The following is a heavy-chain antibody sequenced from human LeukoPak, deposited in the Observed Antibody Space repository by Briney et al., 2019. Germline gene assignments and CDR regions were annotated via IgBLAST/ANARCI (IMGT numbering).Heavy chain of an antibody. CDR1: GFTFISNY. V-gene: IGHV3-23*01. Sequence: GGTLTLSCAASGFTFISNYMTWVRQAPGKGLEWVSAISGGGGSTYYADSVKGRFTISRDNSKNTLYLQINSLRAEVTAVYYCAKNSFGLVPTNYWGQGPLVTVSS. CDR3: AKNSFGLVPTNY. D-gene: IGHD3-3*01. J-gene: IGHJ4*02. CDR2: ISGGGGST.